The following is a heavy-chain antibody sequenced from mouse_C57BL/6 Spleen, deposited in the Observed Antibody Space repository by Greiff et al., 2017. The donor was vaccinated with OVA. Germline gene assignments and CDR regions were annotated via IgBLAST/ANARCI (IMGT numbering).Heavy chain of an antibody. CDR2: IDPSDSYT. J-gene: IGHJ4*01. Sequence: VQLQQPGAELVMPGASVKLSCKASGYTFTSYWMHWVKQRPGQGLEWIGEIDPSDSYTNYNQKFKGKSTLTVDKSSSTAYMQLSSLTSDDSAVYYCARKVTIYAMDYWGQGTSVTVSS. CDR1: GYTFTSYW. V-gene: IGHV1-69*01. D-gene: IGHD2-1*01. CDR3: ARKVTIYAMDY.